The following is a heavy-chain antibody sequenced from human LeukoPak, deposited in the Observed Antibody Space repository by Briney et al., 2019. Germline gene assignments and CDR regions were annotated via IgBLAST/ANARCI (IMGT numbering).Heavy chain of an antibody. CDR2: IRYDGSNK. CDR3: ARDRDFDSLFDY. J-gene: IGHJ4*02. D-gene: IGHD3-9*01. V-gene: IGHV3-30*02. CDR1: GFTFSSYG. Sequence: GGSLRLSCAASGFTFSSYGMHWVRQAPGKGLEWVAFIRYDGSNKYYADSVKGRFTICRDNAKNSLYLQMNSLRAEDTAVYYCARDRDFDSLFDYWGQGTLVTVSS.